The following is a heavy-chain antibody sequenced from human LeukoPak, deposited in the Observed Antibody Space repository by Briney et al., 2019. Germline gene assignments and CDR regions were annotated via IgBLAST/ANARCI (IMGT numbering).Heavy chain of an antibody. CDR2: IYYSGST. CDR3: ARDGLAAALGP. D-gene: IGHD6-13*01. CDR1: GYSISSGYY. Sequence: PSETLSLTCTVSGYSISSGYYWGWIRQPPGKGPEWIGSIYYSGSTYYNPSLKSRVTISVDTSKNQFSLKLSSVTAADTAVYYCARDGLAAALGPWGQGTLVTVSS. V-gene: IGHV4-38-2*02. J-gene: IGHJ5*02.